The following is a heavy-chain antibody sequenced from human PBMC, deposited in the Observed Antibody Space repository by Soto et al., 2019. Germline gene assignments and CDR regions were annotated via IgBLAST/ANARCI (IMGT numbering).Heavy chain of an antibody. CDR3: VRRHVSATGIDWFDP. V-gene: IGHV1-3*01. Sequence: ASVKVSCKASGYTFTSYGIHWVRQAPGQRLEWMGWINAANGDTKYSPKFQGRVTITRDTSTSTAYMELSSLRSEDTAVYYCVRRHVSATGIDWFDPWGQGTLVTVSS. CDR2: INAANGDT. CDR1: GYTFTSYG. D-gene: IGHD6-13*01. J-gene: IGHJ5*02.